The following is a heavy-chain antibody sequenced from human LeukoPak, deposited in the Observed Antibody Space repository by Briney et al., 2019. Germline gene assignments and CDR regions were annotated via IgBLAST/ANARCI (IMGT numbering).Heavy chain of an antibody. Sequence: ASVKVSCKASGYTFTSYGISWVRQAPGQGLEWMGWISAYNGNTNYAQKLQGRVTMTTDTSTSTAYMELRSLRSDDTAVYYCARVGFYYNILTGYPYLDYWGQGTLVTVSS. CDR1: GYTFTSYG. J-gene: IGHJ4*02. D-gene: IGHD3-9*01. V-gene: IGHV1-18*01. CDR2: ISAYNGNT. CDR3: ARVGFYYNILTGYPYLDY.